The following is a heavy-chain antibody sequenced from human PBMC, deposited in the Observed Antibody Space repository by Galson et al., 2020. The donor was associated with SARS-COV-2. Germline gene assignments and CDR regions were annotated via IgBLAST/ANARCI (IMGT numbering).Heavy chain of an antibody. CDR3: ATYSVVVVAPTPLRADY. CDR2: IYHSGST. Sequence: SETLSLTCTVSGYSISSGYFWGWIRQPPGKGLEWMRSIYHSGSTYYNPSLKSRVTISVDTSKNQFSLKLISVTAADTAVYYCATYSVVVVAPTPLRADYWGQGTLVTVSS. V-gene: IGHV4-38-2*02. CDR1: GYSISSGYF. D-gene: IGHD2-15*01. J-gene: IGHJ4*02.